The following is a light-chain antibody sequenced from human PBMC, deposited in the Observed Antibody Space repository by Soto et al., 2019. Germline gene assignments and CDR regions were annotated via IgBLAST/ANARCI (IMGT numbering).Light chain of an antibody. V-gene: IGLV1-44*01. J-gene: IGLJ2*01. CDR1: SSNIGRNT. Sequence: QSVLTQPPSASGTPGQRVTISCSGSSSNIGRNTVNWYQQLPGTAPKLLIYKNNQRPSGVPDRFSGSKSGASASLAISGLQYEDEADYYCAAWDDSLNGVLFGGGTKLTVL. CDR3: AAWDDSLNGVL. CDR2: KNN.